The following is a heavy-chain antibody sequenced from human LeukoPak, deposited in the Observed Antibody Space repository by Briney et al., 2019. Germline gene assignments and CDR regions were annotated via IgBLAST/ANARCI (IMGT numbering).Heavy chain of an antibody. CDR2: INHSGST. Sequence: PSETLSLTCAVYGGSFSGYYWSWIRQPPGKGLEWIGEINHSGSTNYNPSLKSRVTISVDTSKNQFSLKLSSVTAADTAVYYCARHVQRFISSFDYWAREPWSPSPQ. J-gene: IGHJ4*02. D-gene: IGHD2-2*01. CDR1: GGSFSGYY. V-gene: IGHV4-34*01. CDR3: ARHVQRFISSFDY.